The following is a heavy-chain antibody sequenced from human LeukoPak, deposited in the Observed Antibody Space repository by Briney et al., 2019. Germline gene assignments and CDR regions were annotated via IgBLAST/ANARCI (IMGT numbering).Heavy chain of an antibody. CDR3: AKGDDIVLVPTAIHFDY. CDR2: ISGSGGST. Sequence: GGSLRLSCAASGFTFSSYAMSWVRQAPGKGLKWVSGISGSGGSTYYADSVKGRFTISRDNSKNTLYLQMHSLRAEDTALYYCAKGDDIVLVPTAIHFDYWGQGTLVTVSS. CDR1: GFTFSSYA. V-gene: IGHV3-23*01. D-gene: IGHD2-2*01. J-gene: IGHJ4*02.